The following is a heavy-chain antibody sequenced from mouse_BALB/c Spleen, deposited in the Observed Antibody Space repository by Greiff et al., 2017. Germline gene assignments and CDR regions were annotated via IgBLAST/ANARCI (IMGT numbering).Heavy chain of an antibody. CDR2: IDPENGDT. V-gene: IGHV14-4*02. Sequence: VQLQQSGAELVRSGASVKLSCTASGFTIKDYYLHWVKPRPEQGLEWIGWIDPENGDTEYAPKFQGKATMTADTSSNTAYLQLSSLTSEDTAVYYCLYGNYYYAMDYWGQGTSVTVSS. CDR1: GFTIKDYY. J-gene: IGHJ4*01. CDR3: LYGNYYYAMDY. D-gene: IGHD2-1*01.